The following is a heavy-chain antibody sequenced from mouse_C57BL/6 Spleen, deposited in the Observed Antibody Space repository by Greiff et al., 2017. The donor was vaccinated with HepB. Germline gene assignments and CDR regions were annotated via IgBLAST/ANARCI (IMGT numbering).Heavy chain of an antibody. CDR1: GFTFSSYA. D-gene: IGHD2-4*01. CDR2: ISSGGDYI. V-gene: IGHV5-9-1*02. J-gene: IGHJ4*01. Sequence: EVKLVESGEGLVKPGGSLKLSCAASGFTFSSYAMSWVRQTPEKRLEWVAYISSGGDYIYYADTVKGRFTISRDNARNTLYLQMSSRKSEDTAMYYCTRDDIDSDYLYAMDYWGQGTSVTVSS. CDR3: TRDDIDSDYLYAMDY.